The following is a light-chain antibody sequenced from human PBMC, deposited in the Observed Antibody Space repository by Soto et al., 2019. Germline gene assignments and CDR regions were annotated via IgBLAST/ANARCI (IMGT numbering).Light chain of an antibody. V-gene: IGLV2-14*01. Sequence: QSVLTQPPSASGSPGQSVTISCIGICSDVGNCNYVSWYQQHPGKAPKVLIYEVSNRPSGVSNRFSGSKSGNTASLTISGLQAEDEADYYCSSYTSSSTPYVFGTGTKLTVL. CDR1: CSDVGNCNY. J-gene: IGLJ1*01. CDR2: EVS. CDR3: SSYTSSSTPYV.